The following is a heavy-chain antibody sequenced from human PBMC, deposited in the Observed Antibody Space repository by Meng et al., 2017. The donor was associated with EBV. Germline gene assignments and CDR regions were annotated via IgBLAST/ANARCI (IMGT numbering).Heavy chain of an antibody. V-gene: IGHV1-69*01. CDR2: FLPRLGAP. Sequence: GQLVEASAKVKKLVSSVKVSCKTSGGPFRYYAISWVRQAPGQGLEWLGGFLPRLGAPNYAQKFHGRVKITADESTSTHYMDLSSLRSEDTAIYYCASESGRGYTPDYWGQGTLVTVSS. J-gene: IGHJ4*02. CDR3: ASESGRGYTPDY. CDR1: GGPFRYYA. D-gene: IGHD3-10*01.